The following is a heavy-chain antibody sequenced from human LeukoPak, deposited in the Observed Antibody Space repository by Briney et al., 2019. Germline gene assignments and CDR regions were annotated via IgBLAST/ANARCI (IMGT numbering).Heavy chain of an antibody. D-gene: IGHD3-9*01. V-gene: IGHV3-30*03. CDR2: ISSDGINK. Sequence: GRSLRLSCAASGFSFNSHGMHWVRQAPGKGLEWLAVISSDGINKKYADSVKGRFTSSRENSKNTVHLQMNNLRPDDTAIYYCARDSSVVRYFDWSDYFDYWGQGTVVTVSS. CDR3: ARDSSVVRYFDWSDYFDY. J-gene: IGHJ4*02. CDR1: GFSFNSHG.